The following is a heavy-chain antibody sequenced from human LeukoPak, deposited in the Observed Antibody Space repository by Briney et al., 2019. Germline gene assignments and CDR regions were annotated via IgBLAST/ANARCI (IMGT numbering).Heavy chain of an antibody. CDR1: GDSVSSNSAA. J-gene: IGHJ4*02. CDR3: VREGGSSGYDFYFDH. CDR2: TYYRSKWYN. D-gene: IGHD5-12*01. Sequence: SQNLSLTCAISGDSVSSNSAAWNWIRQSPSRGLEWLGRTYYRSKWYNDYAVSVKSRITITPDTSKNQLSLRLSSVSPEDTAVYYCVREGGSSGYDFYFDHWGQGTLVTVSS. V-gene: IGHV6-1*01.